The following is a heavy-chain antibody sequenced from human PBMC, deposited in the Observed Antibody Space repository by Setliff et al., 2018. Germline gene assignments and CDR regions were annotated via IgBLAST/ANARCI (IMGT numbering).Heavy chain of an antibody. CDR2: INHTGST. Sequence: SETLSLTCAVYGGSFSGYYWSWIRQPPGKGLEWIGEINHTGSTNYSPSLKSRVTISVDTSKNQFSLKLTSVTAADTAVYYCARGYCSSPSCFFAGWFDPWCQGTLVTVSS. CDR1: GGSFSGYY. D-gene: IGHD2-2*01. J-gene: IGHJ5*02. CDR3: ARGYCSSPSCFFAGWFDP. V-gene: IGHV4-34*01.